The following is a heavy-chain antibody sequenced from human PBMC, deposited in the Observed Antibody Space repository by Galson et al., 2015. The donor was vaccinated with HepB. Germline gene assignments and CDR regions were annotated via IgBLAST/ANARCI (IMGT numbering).Heavy chain of an antibody. V-gene: IGHV3-33*01. CDR2: IWYDGSNQ. CDR3: ARAHDYGDYGLGY. CDR1: GFTFSDYG. J-gene: IGHJ4*02. Sequence: SLRLSCAASGFTFSDYGMHWVRQAPGKGLEWVAVIWYDGSNQYYANSVKGRFSISRDNSESTLYLQINSLRAEDTAVYYCARAHDYGDYGLGYWGQGTLVTVSS. D-gene: IGHD4-17*01.